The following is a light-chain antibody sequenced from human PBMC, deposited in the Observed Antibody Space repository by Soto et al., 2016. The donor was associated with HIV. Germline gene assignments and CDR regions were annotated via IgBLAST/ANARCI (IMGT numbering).Light chain of an antibody. CDR2: KAS. Sequence: DIQMTQSPSTLSASVGDRVTITCRASQTIYSWLAWYQQKPGKAPNLLIYKASNLENGVPSRFSGSGSGTEFTLTISSLQPDDFATYYCQQFGNSPYTFGQGTKPEIK. CDR1: QTIYSW. J-gene: IGKJ2*01. CDR3: QQFGNSPYT. V-gene: IGKV1-5*03.